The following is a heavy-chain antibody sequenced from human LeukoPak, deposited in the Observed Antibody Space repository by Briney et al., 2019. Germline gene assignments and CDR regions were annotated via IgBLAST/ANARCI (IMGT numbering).Heavy chain of an antibody. J-gene: IGHJ3*02. D-gene: IGHD4-23*01. Sequence: GGSLRLSCAASGFTFSSYGMSWVRQAPGKGLEWVSAISGSGGSTYYADSVKGRFTISRDNAKNSLYLQMNSLRAEDMALYYCAKANYGGTNAFDIWGQGTMVTVSS. CDR1: GFTFSSYG. CDR2: ISGSGGST. CDR3: AKANYGGTNAFDI. V-gene: IGHV3-23*01.